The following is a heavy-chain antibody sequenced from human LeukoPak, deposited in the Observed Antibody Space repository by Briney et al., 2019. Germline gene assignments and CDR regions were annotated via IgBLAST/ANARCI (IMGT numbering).Heavy chain of an antibody. V-gene: IGHV4-34*01. CDR2: INQSGST. Sequence: SETLSLTCAVHGGSFSGYYWSWIRRPPGKGLEWIAEINQSGSTNYNPSLKSRVTISVDTSENQFSLKLSSVTAADTAVYYCARGPHHFYYSSGFYYNNWFDPWGQGTLVTVSS. CDR1: GGSFSGYY. J-gene: IGHJ5*02. D-gene: IGHD3-22*01. CDR3: ARGPHHFYYSSGFYYNNWFDP.